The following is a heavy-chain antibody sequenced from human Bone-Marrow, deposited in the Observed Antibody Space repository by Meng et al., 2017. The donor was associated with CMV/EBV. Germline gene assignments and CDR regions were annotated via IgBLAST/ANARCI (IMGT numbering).Heavy chain of an antibody. Sequence: ASVKVSCKASGYTFTGYYMHWVRQAPGQGLEWMGWINPNSGGTNYAQKFQGRVTMTRDTSISTAYMELSRLRSDDTAVYYCARNRITMVRGVIIHFDYWGHGTRVTVSS. D-gene: IGHD3-10*01. CDR1: GYTFTGYY. CDR2: INPNSGGT. V-gene: IGHV1-2*02. CDR3: ARNRITMVRGVIIHFDY. J-gene: IGHJ4*01.